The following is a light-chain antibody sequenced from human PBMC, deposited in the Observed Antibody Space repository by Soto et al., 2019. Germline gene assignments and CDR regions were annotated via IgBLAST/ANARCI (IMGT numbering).Light chain of an antibody. CDR3: CSYAGSYTLV. J-gene: IGLJ2*01. CDR2: DVN. Sequence: QSVLTQPRSVSGSPGQSVTLSCTGTSSDVGGYHYVSRYQHHPGKAPKIIIYDVNKRPSGVPDRFSGSKSGNTASLTISGLQTEDEADYYCCSYAGSYTLVFGGGTKLTVL. CDR1: SSDVGGYHY. V-gene: IGLV2-11*01.